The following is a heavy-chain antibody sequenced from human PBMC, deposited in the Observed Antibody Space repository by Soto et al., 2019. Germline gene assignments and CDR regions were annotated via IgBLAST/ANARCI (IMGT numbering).Heavy chain of an antibody. CDR3: AVEWLDWLFYY. Sequence: GASVKVSCKASGYTFTSYGISWVRQAPGQGLEWMGRIIPIDGIAKYAQKFQGRVTIIANKSTSTAYMELSSLRSEDTAVYYCAVEWLDWLFYYWGQGTLVTVSS. CDR2: IIPIDGIA. V-gene: IGHV1-69*04. J-gene: IGHJ4*02. D-gene: IGHD3-9*01. CDR1: GYTFTSYG.